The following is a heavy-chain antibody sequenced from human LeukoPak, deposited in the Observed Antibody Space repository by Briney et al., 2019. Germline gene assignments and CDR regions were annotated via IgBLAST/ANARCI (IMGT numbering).Heavy chain of an antibody. CDR3: ARVTVTPSEFHYYYYMDV. J-gene: IGHJ6*03. CDR1: GFTFSSYS. Sequence: PGGSLRLSCAASGFTFSSYSMNWVRQAPGKGLEWVSSISSSSSYIYYADSVKGRFTISRDNAKNSLYLQMNSLRAEDTALYYCARVTVTPSEFHYYYYMDVWGKGTTVTVSS. D-gene: IGHD4-11*01. V-gene: IGHV3-21*04. CDR2: ISSSSSYI.